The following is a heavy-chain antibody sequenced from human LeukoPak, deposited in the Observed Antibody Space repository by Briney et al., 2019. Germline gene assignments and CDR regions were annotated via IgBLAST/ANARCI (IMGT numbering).Heavy chain of an antibody. CDR1: GFTYRLYR. CDR3: ARGTGYGVLDS. V-gene: IGHV3-74*01. Sequence: LSCADTGFTYRLYRLHGAPPAPGKGLVWDSRINSDGISTTYADSVKGRFTISRDNAKSTLYMQMSGLSAEHPAVFCCARGTGYGVLDSWGQGAMVSVSS. D-gene: IGHD3/OR15-3a*01. J-gene: IGHJ3*02. CDR2: INSDGIST.